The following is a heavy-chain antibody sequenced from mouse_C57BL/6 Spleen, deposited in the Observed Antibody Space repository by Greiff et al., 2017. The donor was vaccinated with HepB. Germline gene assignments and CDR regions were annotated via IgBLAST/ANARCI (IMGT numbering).Heavy chain of an antibody. CDR3: ARNGYYLDY. D-gene: IGHD2-2*01. V-gene: IGHV8-12*01. Sequence: QVTLKVSGPGILQSSQSLSLTCSFSGFSLSTSGMGLSWIRQPSGQGLEWLAHIYWDDDKRYNPSLKSLLTISNDTSRNQVFLKITSVDTADTATSYFARNGYYLDYWGQGTTLTVSS. CDR1: GFSLSTSGMG. J-gene: IGHJ2*01. CDR2: IYWDDDK.